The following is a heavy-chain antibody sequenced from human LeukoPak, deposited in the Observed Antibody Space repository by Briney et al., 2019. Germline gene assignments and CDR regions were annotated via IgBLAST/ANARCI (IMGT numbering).Heavy chain of an antibody. J-gene: IGHJ4*02. CDR2: VDPEDGEI. Sequence: ASVKVSRKVSGYTLTELSMHWVRQAPGKGLEWMGGVDPEDGEIIYAQKFQGRVTMTEDTSTDTAYMELSSLRSEDTAVYYCAIDVGELLTYWGQGTLVTVSS. CDR1: GYTLTELS. D-gene: IGHD1-26*01. CDR3: AIDVGELLTY. V-gene: IGHV1-24*01.